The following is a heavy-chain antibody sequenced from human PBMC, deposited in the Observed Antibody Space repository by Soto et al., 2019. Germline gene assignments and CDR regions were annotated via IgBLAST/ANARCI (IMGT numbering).Heavy chain of an antibody. CDR1: GYTFTSYG. V-gene: IGHV1-18*01. J-gene: IGHJ4*02. CDR2: ISAYNGNT. D-gene: IGHD6-13*01. CDR3: ARDAAAGLNDY. Sequence: QVQLVQSGAEVKKPGASVKVSCKASGYTFTSYGISWVRQAPGQGLEWMGWISAYNGNTKYAQKFQGRGTMTTDTATSTAYMEMRSLRSDDTAVYYCARDAAAGLNDYWGQGTLVTVSS.